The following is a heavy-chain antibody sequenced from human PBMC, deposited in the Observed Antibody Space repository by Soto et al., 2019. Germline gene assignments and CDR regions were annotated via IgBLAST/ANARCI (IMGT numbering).Heavy chain of an antibody. CDR2: ISYDGSDK. V-gene: IGHV3-30*18. J-gene: IGHJ4*02. CDR3: AKTQNNWGSREYCFDY. D-gene: IGHD7-27*01. Sequence: QVQLVESGGGTVHPGKSLRLSCATSGFTFRMYGMHWVRQAPGKGLEWVATISYDGSDKYIADSVKGRFTISRDNSDNTVSLQMNSLRVEDTATYYCAKTQNNWGSREYCFDYWGQGTLVTVSS. CDR1: GFTFRMYG.